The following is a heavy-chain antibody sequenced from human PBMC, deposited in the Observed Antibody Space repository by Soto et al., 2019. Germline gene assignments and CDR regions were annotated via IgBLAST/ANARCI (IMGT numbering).Heavy chain of an antibody. CDR3: ASTYYYDSSGSGPTTGAFDY. J-gene: IGHJ4*02. Sequence: SETLSLTCTVSGGSISSYYCSWIRQPPGKGLEWIGYIYYSGSTNYNPSLKSRVTISVDTSKNQFSLKLSSVTAADTAVYYCASTYYYDSSGSGPTTGAFDYWGQGTLVTVSS. D-gene: IGHD3-22*01. CDR2: IYYSGST. V-gene: IGHV4-59*01. CDR1: GGSISSYY.